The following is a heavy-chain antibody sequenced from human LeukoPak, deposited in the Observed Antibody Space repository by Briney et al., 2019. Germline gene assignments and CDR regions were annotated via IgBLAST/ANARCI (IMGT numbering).Heavy chain of an antibody. Sequence: PSETLSLTCSVSGASISSFYWSWIRQPAAKGLEWIGHIFVRGTNYNPSLKSRVTMSFDTSKMQFSLKLSSVTAADTAVYYCARVAGDYYGSGSIHHWGQGTLVTVSS. CDR3: ARVAGDYYGSGSIHH. J-gene: IGHJ5*02. V-gene: IGHV4-4*07. CDR2: IFVRGT. D-gene: IGHD3-10*01. CDR1: GASISSFY.